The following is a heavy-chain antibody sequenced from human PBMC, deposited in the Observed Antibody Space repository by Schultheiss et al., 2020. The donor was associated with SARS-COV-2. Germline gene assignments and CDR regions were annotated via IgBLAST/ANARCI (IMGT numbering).Heavy chain of an antibody. D-gene: IGHD3-22*01. Sequence: ASVKVSCKASGYTFTGYYMHWVRQAPGQGLEWMGWINPNSGGTNYAQKFQGWVTMTRDTSISTAYMELSRLRSDDTAVYYCARGRHYYDSSGYFGFDYWGQGTLVTVSS. CDR3: ARGRHYYDSSGYFGFDY. CDR1: GYTFTGYY. CDR2: INPNSGGT. J-gene: IGHJ4*02. V-gene: IGHV1-2*04.